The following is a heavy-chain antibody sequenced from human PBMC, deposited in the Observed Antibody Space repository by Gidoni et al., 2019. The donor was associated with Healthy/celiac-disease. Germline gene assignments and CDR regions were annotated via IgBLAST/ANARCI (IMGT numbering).Heavy chain of an antibody. CDR2: IYYSGST. Sequence: QLQLQESGPGLVKPSETLSLTCTVSGGSISSSSYYWGWIRQPPGKGLEWIGSIYYSGSTYYNPSLKSRVTISVDTSKNQFSLKLSSVTAADTAVYYCASTWYDFWSGFNYYYYGMDVWGQGTTVTVSS. CDR3: ASTWYDFWSGFNYYYYGMDV. CDR1: GGSISSSSYY. D-gene: IGHD3-3*01. V-gene: IGHV4-39*07. J-gene: IGHJ6*02.